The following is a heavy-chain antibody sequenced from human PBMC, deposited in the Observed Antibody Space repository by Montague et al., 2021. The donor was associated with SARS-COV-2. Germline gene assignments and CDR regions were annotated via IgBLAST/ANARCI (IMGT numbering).Heavy chain of an antibody. CDR1: GFSISSGFY. D-gene: IGHD5-12*01. CDR2: VNHSSYT. V-gene: IGHV4-38-2*01. Sequence: SETLSLTCSVSGFSISSGFYWAWIRQSPGKGPEWIGTVNHSSYTHYNPXXKGRVTVSIDTSKNQFSLTVTSVTAADTAVYFCARRGYTGSDYFDYWGQGTLVTVSS. CDR3: ARRGYTGSDYFDY. J-gene: IGHJ4*02.